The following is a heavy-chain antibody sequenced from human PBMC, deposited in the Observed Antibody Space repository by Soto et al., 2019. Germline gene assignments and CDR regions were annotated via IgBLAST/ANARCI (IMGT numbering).Heavy chain of an antibody. D-gene: IGHD2-15*01. Sequence: QVQLVQSGAEVKKPGSSVKVSCKASGGTFSSYTISWVRQAPGQGLEWMGRIIPILGIANYAQKFKGRVTITADKSTSTAYMELSSLRSEDTAVYYCARERELIVVVVAAPGDAFDIWGQGTMVTVSS. V-gene: IGHV1-69*08. CDR2: IIPILGIA. CDR3: ARERELIVVVVAAPGDAFDI. CDR1: GGTFSSYT. J-gene: IGHJ3*02.